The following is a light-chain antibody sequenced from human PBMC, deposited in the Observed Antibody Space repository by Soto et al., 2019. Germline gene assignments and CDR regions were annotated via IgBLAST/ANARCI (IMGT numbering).Light chain of an antibody. CDR2: GAS. CDR3: QQYVTSPWA. J-gene: IGKJ1*01. CDR1: QSVSSN. V-gene: IGKV3-20*01. Sequence: IVLTQSPATLSVSPGDRATLSCRASQSVSSNLAWYQQKPGQAPRLLIYGASNRATGIPDRFSGSGSGTDFTLTISRLEPEDFAVYYCQQYVTSPWAFGQGTKVAIE.